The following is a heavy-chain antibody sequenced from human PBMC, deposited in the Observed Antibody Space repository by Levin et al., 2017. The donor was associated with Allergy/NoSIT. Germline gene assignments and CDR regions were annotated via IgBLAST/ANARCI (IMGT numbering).Heavy chain of an antibody. V-gene: IGHV3-23*01. Sequence: GESLKISCAASEFTFSNYAMAWVRQAPGKGLEWVSTIDSRGDSPYYADPVKGRFTISRDNSKNNLYLQMNILRAEDTAIYYCAKDGLIYGSGGYLTDWGHGTLVTVSS. CDR2: IDSRGDSP. CDR3: AKDGLIYGSGGYLTD. D-gene: IGHD3-10*01. J-gene: IGHJ4*01. CDR1: EFTFSNYA.